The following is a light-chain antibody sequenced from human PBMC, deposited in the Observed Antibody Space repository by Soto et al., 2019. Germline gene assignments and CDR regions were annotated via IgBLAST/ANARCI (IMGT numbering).Light chain of an antibody. CDR2: GAS. J-gene: IGKJ1*01. CDR3: QQYGNSFVG. Sequence: ELVLTKSPGTLSLSPGDRATLSCRASQSVSSTYLAWYQHRPGQAHRLLIYGASRRATGIPDRFSGSGSGTDFTLTISRLEPEDFAVYYCQQYGNSFVGFGQGTKVEIK. V-gene: IGKV3-20*01. CDR1: QSVSSTY.